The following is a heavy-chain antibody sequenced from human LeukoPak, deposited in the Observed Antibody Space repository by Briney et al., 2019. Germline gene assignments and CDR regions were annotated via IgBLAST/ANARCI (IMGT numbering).Heavy chain of an antibody. D-gene: IGHD4-17*01. Sequence: SETLSLTCTVAAGSFNSLYWSWVRQLPGKGLEWIGYISYIGSTNYNPSLKSRVTISVDTSKNQFSLKLSSVTAADTAVYYCARDPTTVTKGLDIWGQGTMVTVSS. CDR1: AGSFNSLY. CDR2: ISYIGST. V-gene: IGHV4-59*11. CDR3: ARDPTTVTKGLDI. J-gene: IGHJ3*02.